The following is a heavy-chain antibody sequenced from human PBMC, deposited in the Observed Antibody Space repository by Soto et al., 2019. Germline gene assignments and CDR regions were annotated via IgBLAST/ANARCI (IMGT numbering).Heavy chain of an antibody. CDR2: ISGSGGST. Sequence: GGSLRLSCASSGLTFSSYAMSWVRQAPGKGLEWVSAISGSGGSTYYADSVKGRFTISRDNSKNTLYLQMNSLRAADSAVYYCVRVINWDTNWFDPWGQGTLVTVSS. D-gene: IGHD1-26*01. V-gene: IGHV3-23*01. CDR3: VRVINWDTNWFDP. CDR1: GLTFSSYA. J-gene: IGHJ5*02.